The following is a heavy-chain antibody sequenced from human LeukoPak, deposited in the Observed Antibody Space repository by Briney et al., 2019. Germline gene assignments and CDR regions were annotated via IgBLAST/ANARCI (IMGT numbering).Heavy chain of an antibody. J-gene: IGHJ4*02. Sequence: GGSLRLSCAASGFSFISYSMNWVRQAPGKGLEWVSSIDSSSTHIYYTDSVKGRFTISRDNAKNSLYLQMNSLRVEDTAVYYCARDEFCSSTSCYGQIDYWGQGTLVTVSS. CDR3: ARDEFCSSTSCYGQIDY. V-gene: IGHV3-21*01. D-gene: IGHD2-2*01. CDR2: IDSSSTHI. CDR1: GFSFISYS.